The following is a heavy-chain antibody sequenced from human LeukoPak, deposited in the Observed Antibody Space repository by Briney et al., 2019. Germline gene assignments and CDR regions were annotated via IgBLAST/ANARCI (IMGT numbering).Heavy chain of an antibody. V-gene: IGHV5-51*01. CDR3: ARRVGLASDYRYYFDS. CDR2: IYPGDSDT. CDR1: GYSFSNYW. D-gene: IGHD3-16*02. J-gene: IGHJ4*02. Sequence: GESLKISCKGSGYSFSNYWIGWVRQMPGKGLEWMGIIYPGDSDTIYSPSLQGQVTISADKSINTAYLQWGSLQASDTAIYYCARRVGLASDYRYYFDSWGQGTLVTVSS.